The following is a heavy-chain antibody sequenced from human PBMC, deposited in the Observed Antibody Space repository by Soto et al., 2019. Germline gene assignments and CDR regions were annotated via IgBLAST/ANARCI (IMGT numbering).Heavy chain of an antibody. CDR2: IKQDGSEK. J-gene: IGHJ6*03. Sequence: GGSLRLSCAASGFTFSSYWMSWVRQAPGKGLEWVANIKQDGSEKYYVDSVKGRFTISRDNAKNSLYLQMNSLRAEDTAVYYCARAQARPYYYYYMDVWGKGTTVTVSS. V-gene: IGHV3-7*04. CDR3: ARAQARPYYYYYMDV. CDR1: GFTFSSYW. D-gene: IGHD6-6*01.